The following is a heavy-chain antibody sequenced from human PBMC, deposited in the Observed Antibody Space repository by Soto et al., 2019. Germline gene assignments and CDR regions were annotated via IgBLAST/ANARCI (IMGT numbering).Heavy chain of an antibody. CDR2: INSDGSTT. V-gene: IGHV3-74*01. J-gene: IGHJ4*02. CDR3: ARVDYGAYYFDY. D-gene: IGHD4-17*01. Sequence: GGPLTLSCAASGFIFSSYWMHCVRQAPGKGLVWVSRINSDGSTTSYADSVKGRFTISRDNAKNTLYLQMNSLRAEDTAVYYCARVDYGAYYFDYWGQGTLVTVSS. CDR1: GFIFSSYW.